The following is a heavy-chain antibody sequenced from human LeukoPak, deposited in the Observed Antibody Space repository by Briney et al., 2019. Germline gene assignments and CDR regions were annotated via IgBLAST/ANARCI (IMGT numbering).Heavy chain of an antibody. CDR1: GFTFSNYN. V-gene: IGHV3-21*01. J-gene: IGHJ4*02. CDR3: AKDQGVNFFDY. Sequence: GGSLRLSCAASGFTFSNYNMNWVRQAPGKVLEWVSSITSSGTYIFYADSVKGRFTISRDNAKNSLYLQMNSLGPEDTAVYYCAKDQGVNFFDYWGQGTLVTVSS. D-gene: IGHD2-8*01. CDR2: ITSSGTYI.